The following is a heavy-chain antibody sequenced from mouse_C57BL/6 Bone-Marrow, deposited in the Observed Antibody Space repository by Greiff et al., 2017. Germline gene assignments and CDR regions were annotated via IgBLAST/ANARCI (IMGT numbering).Heavy chain of an antibody. CDR1: GFTFSDYY. V-gene: IGHV5-12*01. Sequence: EVMLVESGGGLVQPGGSLKLSCAASGFTFSDYYMYWVRQTPEKRLEWVAYISNGGGSTYYPDTVKGRFTISRDNAKNTLYLQMSRLKSEDTAMYYCARYYYGSSSLYAMDYWGQGTSVTVSS. CDR3: ARYYYGSSSLYAMDY. CDR2: ISNGGGST. D-gene: IGHD1-1*01. J-gene: IGHJ4*01.